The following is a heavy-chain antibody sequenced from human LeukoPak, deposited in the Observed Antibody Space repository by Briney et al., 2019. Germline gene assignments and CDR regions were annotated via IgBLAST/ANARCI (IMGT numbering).Heavy chain of an antibody. CDR2: MSSSGGT. J-gene: IGHJ4*02. CDR1: GGSISSYY. V-gene: IGHV4-4*07. Sequence: SETLPLTCTVSGGSISSYYWSWIRQPAGKGLEWIGRMSSSGGTSYNPSLKSRVTMSLDTSKNQFSLRLSSVTAADTAVYFCARDRTSGWNYFDYWGQGTLVTVSS. D-gene: IGHD6-19*01. CDR3: ARDRTSGWNYFDY.